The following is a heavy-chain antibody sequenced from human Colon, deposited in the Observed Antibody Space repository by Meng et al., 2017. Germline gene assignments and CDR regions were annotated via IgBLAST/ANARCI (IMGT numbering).Heavy chain of an antibody. Sequence: GLFTPSGPLSRTCAVFVGSFSNYYLAWIRQPPGKGLEWIGEIHPSGSSYYSPSLQSRVTITLDTSKNQFSLTLSSLTAADTAVYYCARGVDWAKSGNFWGQGTLVTVSS. CDR1: VGSFSNYY. V-gene: IGHV4-34*01. D-gene: IGHD3-9*01. J-gene: IGHJ4*02. CDR3: ARGVDWAKSGNF. CDR2: IHPSGSS.